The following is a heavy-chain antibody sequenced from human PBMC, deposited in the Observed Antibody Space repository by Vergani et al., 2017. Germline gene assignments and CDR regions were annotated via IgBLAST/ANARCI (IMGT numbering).Heavy chain of an antibody. CDR2: ISGQNFRT. D-gene: IGHD6-19*01. CDR3: ARDHPRGVAVAGQRWGD. V-gene: IGHV3-23*01. Sequence: EVQLLESGGGSAQPGESLRLSCVASGFTFTAHGLNWVRQAPGKGLEWVSGISGQNFRTHYADSVKGRFTISRDDSKNTVYLQINSLRAEDTAFYYGARDHPRGVAVAGQRWGDWGQGTLVTVSS. CDR1: GFTFTAHG. J-gene: IGHJ4*02.